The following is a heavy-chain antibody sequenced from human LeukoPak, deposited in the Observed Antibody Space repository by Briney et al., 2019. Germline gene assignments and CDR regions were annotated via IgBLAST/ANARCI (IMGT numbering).Heavy chain of an antibody. CDR2: ISSNGDNT. J-gene: IGHJ4*02. CDR3: VRGTGY. V-gene: IGHV3-64D*06. CDR1: GFTFSTYV. Sequence: GGSLRLSCSVSGFTFSTYVMHWVRQAPGKGLEYVSAISSNGDNTYYADSVKGRFTISRDNSKNTLYLQVSSLRPDDTAVYFCVRGTGYWGQGTLVTVSS.